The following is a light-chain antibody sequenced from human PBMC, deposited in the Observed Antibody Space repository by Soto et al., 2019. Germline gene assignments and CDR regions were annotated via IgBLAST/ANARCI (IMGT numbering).Light chain of an antibody. J-gene: IGKJ5*01. Sequence: DIQMTQSPSSVSASVGDRVTISCRASQDISNWLAWYQQKPGEAPKFLIYAASNLQSGAPSKFSVSGSGSDFTLTISSLQPEDFAVYYCQQARRFPITFGQGTRLEI. CDR2: AAS. CDR3: QQARRFPIT. CDR1: QDISNW. V-gene: IGKV1-12*01.